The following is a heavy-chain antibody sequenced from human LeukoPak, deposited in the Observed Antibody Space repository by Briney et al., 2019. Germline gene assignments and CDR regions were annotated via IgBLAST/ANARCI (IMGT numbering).Heavy chain of an antibody. D-gene: IGHD2-2*01. Sequence: PGGSLRLSCAASGFTVSINYMSWVRQAPGKGLEWVSVIYSSGNTYYADSVKGRFTISRDNSKNAVYLQMNSLRAEDTAVYYCARGETSSYDYWGQGTLVTVSS. V-gene: IGHV3-53*01. CDR1: GFTVSINY. J-gene: IGHJ4*02. CDR2: IYSSGNT. CDR3: ARGETSSYDY.